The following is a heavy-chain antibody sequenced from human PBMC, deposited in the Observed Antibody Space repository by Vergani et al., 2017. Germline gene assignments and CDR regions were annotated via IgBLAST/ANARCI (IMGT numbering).Heavy chain of an antibody. CDR1: GFTFTSSD. CDR2: MNPNSGNT. V-gene: IGHV1-8*03. D-gene: IGHD4-17*01. Sequence: VHLLESGGGLVQSGGSLRLSCAASGFTFTSSDINWVRQATGQGLEWMGWMNPNSGNTGYAQKFQGRVTITRNTSISTAYMELSSLRSEDTAVYYCARGRVTVTPLDYWGQGTLVTVSS. J-gene: IGHJ4*02. CDR3: ARGRVTVTPLDY.